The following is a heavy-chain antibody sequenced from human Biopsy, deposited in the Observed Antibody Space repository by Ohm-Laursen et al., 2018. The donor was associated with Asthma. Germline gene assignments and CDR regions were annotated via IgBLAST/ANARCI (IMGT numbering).Heavy chain of an antibody. CDR3: ARGDSSGWSQYYFDY. D-gene: IGHD6-19*01. CDR1: GFTVSTNG. J-gene: IGHJ4*02. V-gene: IGHV3-53*01. CDR2: IYSGGGT. Sequence: SLRLSCAASGFTVSTNGMSWVRQPPGKGLEWVSVIYSGGGTYYADSVQGRVTISRDYSKNTLYLQMHSLRAEDTAVYYCARGDSSGWSQYYFDYWGQGTLVTVSS.